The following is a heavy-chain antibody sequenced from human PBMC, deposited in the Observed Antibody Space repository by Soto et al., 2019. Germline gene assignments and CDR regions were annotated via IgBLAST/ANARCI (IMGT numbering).Heavy chain of an antibody. D-gene: IGHD1-26*01. CDR2: IYYSGST. V-gene: IGHV4-31*03. CDR1: GGSITSGSYY. J-gene: IGHJ3*02. Sequence: QVQLQESGPGLVNPSQTLSLTCTVSGGSITSGSYYWSWIRQHPGKGLEWIAYIYYSGSTYYNPCLKNRVIISVDTSKNQSSLKLNSVTAADTAVYYCARRRLGAPMGDAFDIWGQGTMVTVSS. CDR3: ARRRLGAPMGDAFDI.